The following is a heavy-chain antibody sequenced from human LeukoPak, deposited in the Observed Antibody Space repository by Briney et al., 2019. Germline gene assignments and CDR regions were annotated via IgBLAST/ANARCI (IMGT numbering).Heavy chain of an antibody. CDR3: ARVHSSSWLIARDP. D-gene: IGHD6-13*01. CDR2: SSVFTGDS. CDR1: GYFFSKYG. Sequence: ASVKISCKASGYFFSKYGINWVRQAPGQGLQWMGSSSVFTGDSNYARHLQGRVTMTTDTSTSTAYMELRSLRSDDTAVYYCARVHSSSWLIARDPWGQGTLVTVSS. V-gene: IGHV1-18*01. J-gene: IGHJ5*02.